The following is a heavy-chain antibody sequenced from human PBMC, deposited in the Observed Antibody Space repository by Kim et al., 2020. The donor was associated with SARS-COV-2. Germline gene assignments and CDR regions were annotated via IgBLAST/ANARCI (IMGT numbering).Heavy chain of an antibody. CDR1: GFTFSSHN. V-gene: IGHV3-21*06. CDR3: SREPRWGDMDV. D-gene: IGHD3-16*01. Sequence: GGSLRLSCAASGFTFSSHNMNWVRQAPGKGLEWVSSISSSGAYLYYADSVKGRFTISRDNAKNVVFLQMNNLRVEDMGRYYCSREPRWGDMDVWGQGTTV. CDR2: ISSSGAYL. J-gene: IGHJ6*02.